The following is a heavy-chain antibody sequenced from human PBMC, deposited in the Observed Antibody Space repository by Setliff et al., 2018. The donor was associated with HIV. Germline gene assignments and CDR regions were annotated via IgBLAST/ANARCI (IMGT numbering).Heavy chain of an antibody. V-gene: IGHV4-31*02. D-gene: IGHD1-26*01. CDR1: GGSISSGDCY. CDR2: MYYSGST. J-gene: IGHJ4*02. Sequence: SETLSLTCTVSGGSISSGDCYWSWVRQHPGKGLGWIGYMYYSGSTYYNPSLKSRITISVDTSKNQFSLKLSSVTAADTAVYYCATWEGSFDYWGQGTLVTVSS. CDR3: ATWEGSFDY.